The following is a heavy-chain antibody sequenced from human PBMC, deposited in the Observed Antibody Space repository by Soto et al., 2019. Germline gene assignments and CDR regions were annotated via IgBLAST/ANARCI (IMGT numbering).Heavy chain of an antibody. CDR2: IYPGDSDS. CDR1: GYSFVSYW. CDR3: ARTDGYEIEY. Sequence: PGGSLQISCKGSGYSFVSYWIAWVRQRPGKGLEWMGIIYPGDSDSTYSPSFQGQVTLSVDKSINTVFLQWSSLEASDTAMYYCARTDGYEIEYWGEGTQVTVSS. J-gene: IGHJ4*02. V-gene: IGHV5-51*01. D-gene: IGHD5-12*01.